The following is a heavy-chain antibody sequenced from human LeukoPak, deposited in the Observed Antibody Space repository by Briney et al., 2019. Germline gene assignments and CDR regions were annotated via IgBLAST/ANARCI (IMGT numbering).Heavy chain of an antibody. D-gene: IGHD1-26*01. CDR3: ARRSDSGSDDGEDYFDY. CDR2: MYYDRST. CDR1: GGSIYSTTFY. J-gene: IGHJ4*02. Sequence: SETLSLACTVSGGSIYSTTFYWGWIRQPPGKGLEWIGSMYYDRSTYHNPSLKSRVTISVDMSNNQFSLKLTSVTAADTAVYFCARRSDSGSDDGEDYFDYWGQGTLVTVSS. V-gene: IGHV4-39*01.